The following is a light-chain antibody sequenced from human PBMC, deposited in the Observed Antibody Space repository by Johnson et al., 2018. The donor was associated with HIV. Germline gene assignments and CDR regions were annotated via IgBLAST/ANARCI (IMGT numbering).Light chain of an antibody. J-gene: IGLJ1*01. CDR1: SSTFGNSY. CDR2: KNN. V-gene: IGLV1-51*02. Sequence: QSVLTQPPSVSAAPGQRVTISCSGTSSTFGNSYISWYQLLPGSPPKLLIFKNNERPSGIPDRFSGSKSGTSATLDITGLQTGDEADYYCATLDTILSAGGVFGTGTKVTVL. CDR3: ATLDTILSAGGV.